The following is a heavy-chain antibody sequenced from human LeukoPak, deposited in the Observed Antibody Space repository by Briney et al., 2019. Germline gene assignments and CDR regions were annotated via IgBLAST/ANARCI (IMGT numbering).Heavy chain of an antibody. V-gene: IGHV3-30*04. CDR3: ARAVYGNSLQRGS. Sequence: PGGSLRLSCVGSGFTFSRYGLHWVRQAQGKGLEWLAAILYDGRITHYEDSVKGRFTIDRDKSKSTLYLQMRSLRADDTADYYCARAVYGNSLQRGSWGQGTLVTVSS. CDR2: ILYDGRIT. J-gene: IGHJ5*02. D-gene: IGHD1-7*01. CDR1: GFTFSRYG.